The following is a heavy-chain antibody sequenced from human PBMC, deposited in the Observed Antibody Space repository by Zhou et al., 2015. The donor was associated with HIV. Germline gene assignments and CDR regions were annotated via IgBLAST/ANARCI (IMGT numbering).Heavy chain of an antibody. CDR3: ARGLIGASVGQDY. V-gene: IGHV3-30-3*01. Sequence: QVQLVESGGGVVQPGRSLRLSCAVSGFTFSYYTMHWVRQAPGKGLEWVAVISYDGNNKYYADSVKGRFTISRDNSKNTLYLQMNSLRGEDTAMYYCARGLIGASVGQDYWGQGTLVTVSS. J-gene: IGHJ4*02. CDR1: GFTFSYYT. D-gene: IGHD2-21*01. CDR2: ISYDGNNK.